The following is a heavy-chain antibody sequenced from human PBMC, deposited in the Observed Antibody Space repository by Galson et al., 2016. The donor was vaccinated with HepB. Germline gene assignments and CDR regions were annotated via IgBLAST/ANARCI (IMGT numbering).Heavy chain of an antibody. J-gene: IGHJ6*02. CDR3: ARGAGQRVLRYYHGMDV. V-gene: IGHV3-33*01. Sequence: SLRLSCAASGFSFSSFGMHWVRQAPGKGLEWVAIIWYDGSNKYYADSVKGRFTISRDTSKNTLYLQMNSLRVEDTAVYHCARGAGQRVLRYYHGMDVWGQGTMVTVSS. CDR1: GFSFSSFG. D-gene: IGHD4/OR15-4a*01. CDR2: IWYDGSNK.